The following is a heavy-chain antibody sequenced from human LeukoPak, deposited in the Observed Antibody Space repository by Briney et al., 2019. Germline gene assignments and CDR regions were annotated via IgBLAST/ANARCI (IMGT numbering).Heavy chain of an antibody. Sequence: GGSLRLSCAASGFTFSSYAMSWVRQAPGKGLEWVSAISGSGGSTYYADSVKGRFTISGDNSKNTLYLQMNRLRAEDTAVYYCAKDGSSGPWAAYYFDYWGQGTLVTVSS. CDR2: ISGSGGST. J-gene: IGHJ4*02. D-gene: IGHD6-19*01. V-gene: IGHV3-23*01. CDR3: AKDGSSGPWAAYYFDY. CDR1: GFTFSSYA.